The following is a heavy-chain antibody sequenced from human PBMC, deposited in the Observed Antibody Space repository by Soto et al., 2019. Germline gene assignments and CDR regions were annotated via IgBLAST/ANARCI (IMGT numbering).Heavy chain of an antibody. J-gene: IGHJ3*02. V-gene: IGHV1-69*01. CDR2: IIPIFGTA. CDR3: ARSYYYDSSGYYYDAFDI. Sequence: QVQLVQSGAEVKKPGSSVKVSCKASGGTFSSYAISWVRQAPGQGLEWMGGIIPIFGTANYAQKFQGRVTISADESTSTAYMELSSLRSEDTAVHYCARSYYYDSSGYYYDAFDIWGQGTMVTVSS. D-gene: IGHD3-22*01. CDR1: GGTFSSYA.